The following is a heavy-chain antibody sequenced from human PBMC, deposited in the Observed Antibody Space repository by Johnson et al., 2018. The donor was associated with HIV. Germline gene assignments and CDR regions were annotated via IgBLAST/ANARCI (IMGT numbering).Heavy chain of an antibody. CDR1: GFTFSSYG. Sequence: VQLVESGGGVVQPGRSLRLSCAASGFTFSSYGMHWVRQAPGKGLEWVSGINWNGGSTGYADSVKGRFTISRDNAKNSLYLQMNSLRAEDTALYYCARGKLPAALRRGDAFDIWGQGTMVTVSS. CDR2: INWNGGST. J-gene: IGHJ3*02. V-gene: IGHV3-20*04. CDR3: ARGKLPAALRRGDAFDI. D-gene: IGHD2-2*01.